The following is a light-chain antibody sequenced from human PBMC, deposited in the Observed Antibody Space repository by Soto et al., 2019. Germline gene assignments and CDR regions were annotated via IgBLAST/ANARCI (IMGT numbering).Light chain of an antibody. CDR2: GVS. CDR1: QSVGSTY. CDR3: QQYGETPWT. Sequence: EVVLTQSPGTQSLSPGERPTLNCRASQSVGSTYLAWYQRKPGQAPRLLIYGVSSRATGIPDRFSGSGSGTDFTLTISRLEPEDFAVYYCQQYGETPWTFGQGTKVDIK. J-gene: IGKJ1*01. V-gene: IGKV3-20*01.